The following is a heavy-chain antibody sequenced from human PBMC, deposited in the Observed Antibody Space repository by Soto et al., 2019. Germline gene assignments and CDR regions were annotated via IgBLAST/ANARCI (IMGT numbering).Heavy chain of an antibody. Sequence: QVRLVESGGGVVQPVGSVMLSCEVSGFPFSSYGFHWVRQAPGKGLEWVALTSYDASNEYYSDSVKARFTISRDNSKNTLYLQRNNLRSEDTAVYYCAKLVDRLGGVTVVAYWGRGTLVTVSS. D-gene: IGHD3-10*01. CDR2: TSYDASNE. CDR1: GFPFSSYG. CDR3: AKLVDRLGGVTVVAY. J-gene: IGHJ4*02. V-gene: IGHV3-30*18.